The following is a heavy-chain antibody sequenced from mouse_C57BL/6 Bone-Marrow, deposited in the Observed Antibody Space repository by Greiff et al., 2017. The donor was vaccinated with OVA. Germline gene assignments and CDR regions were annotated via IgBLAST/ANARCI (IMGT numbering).Heavy chain of an antibody. CDR3: ARLDYYYGSSYYFDY. CDR2: INPSTGGT. J-gene: IGHJ2*01. D-gene: IGHD1-1*01. V-gene: IGHV1-42*01. Sequence: VHVKQSGPELVKPGASVKISCKASGYSFTGYYMNWVKQSPEKSLEWIGEINPSTGGTTYNQKFKAKATLTVDKSSSTAYMQLKSLTSEDSAVYYCARLDYYYGSSYYFDYWGQGTTLTVSS. CDR1: GYSFTGYY.